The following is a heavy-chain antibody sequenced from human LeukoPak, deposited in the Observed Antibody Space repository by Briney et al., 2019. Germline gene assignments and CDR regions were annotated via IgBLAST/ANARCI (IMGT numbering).Heavy chain of an antibody. CDR3: AREGSSSGWRPFDI. Sequence: SETLSFTCSVSGGSISSYYWRWVRQPAGKGLEWIGRIKNSGNTNYNPSLESRVTLSLDTSKNQFSLNLSSVTAADTAVYYCAREGSSSGWRPFDIWGQGTVVTLSS. J-gene: IGHJ3*02. V-gene: IGHV4-4*07. CDR2: IKNSGNT. D-gene: IGHD6-19*01. CDR1: GGSISSYY.